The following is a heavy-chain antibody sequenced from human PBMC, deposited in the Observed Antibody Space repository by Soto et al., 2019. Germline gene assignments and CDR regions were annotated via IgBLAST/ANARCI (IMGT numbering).Heavy chain of an antibody. CDR3: ARDAGSFGAVNWFDS. Sequence: PGWSLRLSCAASGFTFRSYSVHWVRQAPGKGLEWVSSISSSSSYIYYADSVKGRFTISRDNAVNSLYLQMKSLRAEDTAVYYCARDAGSFGAVNWFDSWGQGTLVTVS. D-gene: IGHD3-3*02. J-gene: IGHJ5*01. V-gene: IGHV3-21*01. CDR2: ISSSSSYI. CDR1: GFTFRSYS.